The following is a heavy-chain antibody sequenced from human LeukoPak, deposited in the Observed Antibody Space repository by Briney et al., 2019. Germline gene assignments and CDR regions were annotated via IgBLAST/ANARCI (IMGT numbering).Heavy chain of an antibody. J-gene: IGHJ6*02. D-gene: IGHD2-21*02. CDR3: RAVSAINYYYGMDV. Sequence: ASVKVSCKASGYTFTSYYMHWVRQAPGQGLEWMGIINPSGGSTSYAQKFQGRVTMTRDTSTNTVYMELSSLRSEDTAVYYCRAVSAINYYYGMDVWGQGTTVTVSS. V-gene: IGHV1-46*01. CDR2: INPSGGST. CDR1: GYTFTSYY.